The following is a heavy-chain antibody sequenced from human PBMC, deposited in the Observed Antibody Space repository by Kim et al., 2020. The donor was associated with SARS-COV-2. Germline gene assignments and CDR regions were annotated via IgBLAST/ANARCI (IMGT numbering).Heavy chain of an antibody. Sequence: GGSLRLSCTGSGFTFSTYWMGWFRQAPGKGLEWVAGIKQDGSEKYYVDPVKGRFTISRDNDKNSLYLEMSSLRAEDTAMYYCARDGANGNYNFDYWGQGTLVTVSS. J-gene: IGHJ4*02. CDR2: IKQDGSEK. D-gene: IGHD1-1*01. CDR3: ARDGANGNYNFDY. V-gene: IGHV3-7*03. CDR1: GFTFSTYW.